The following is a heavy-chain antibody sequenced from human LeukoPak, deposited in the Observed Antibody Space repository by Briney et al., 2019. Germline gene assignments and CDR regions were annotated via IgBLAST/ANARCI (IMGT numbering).Heavy chain of an antibody. D-gene: IGHD5-24*01. V-gene: IGHV4-59*01. CDR1: GGSISSYY. CDR3: ARAVVEMATIDPYYFDY. CDR2: IYYSGST. J-gene: IGHJ4*02. Sequence: PSETLSLTCTVSGGSISSYYWSWSRQPPGKGLEWIGYIYYSGSTNYNPSLKSRVTISVDTSKNQFSLKLSSVTAADTAVYYCARAVVEMATIDPYYFDYWGQGTLVTVSS.